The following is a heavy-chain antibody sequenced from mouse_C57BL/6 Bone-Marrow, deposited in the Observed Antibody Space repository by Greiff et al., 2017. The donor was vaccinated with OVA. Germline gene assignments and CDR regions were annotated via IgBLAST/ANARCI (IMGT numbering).Heavy chain of an antibody. CDR2: IHPNSGST. J-gene: IGHJ3*01. V-gene: IGHV1-64*01. CDR1: GYTFTSYW. Sequence: QVQLKQPGAELVKPGASVKLSCKASGYTFTSYWMHWVKQRPGQGLEWIGMIHPNSGSTNYNEKFKSKATLTVDKSSSTAYMQLSSLTSEDSAVYYCAETAQATAWFAYWGQGTLVTVSA. CDR3: AETAQATAWFAY. D-gene: IGHD3-2*02.